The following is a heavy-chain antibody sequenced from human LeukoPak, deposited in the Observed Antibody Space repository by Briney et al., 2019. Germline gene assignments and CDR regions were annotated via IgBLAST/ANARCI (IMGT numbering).Heavy chain of an antibody. CDR1: GGSISSSSYY. Sequence: KSSETLSLTCTVSGGSISSSSYYWGWIRQPPGKGLEWIGSIYYSGSTYYNPSLKSRVTISVDTSKNQFSLKLSSVTAADTAVYYCARVTGYMIEDYFDYWGQGTLATVSS. CDR3: ARVTGYMIEDYFDY. D-gene: IGHD3-22*01. CDR2: IYYSGST. V-gene: IGHV4-39*07. J-gene: IGHJ4*02.